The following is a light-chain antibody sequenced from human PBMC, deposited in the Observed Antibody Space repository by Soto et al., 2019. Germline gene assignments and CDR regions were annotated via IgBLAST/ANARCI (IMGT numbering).Light chain of an antibody. J-gene: IGKJ1*01. CDR1: QSVSSN. V-gene: IGKV3-15*01. CDR3: QQYNNWPRT. CDR2: GAS. Sequence: EIVSAQSPATLSVSPGDRATLSCRASQSVSSNLALYQQKPGQAPRLLIYGASTRATGIPARFSGSGSGTEFTLTISSLQSEDFAVYYCQQYNNWPRTFGQGTKVDIK.